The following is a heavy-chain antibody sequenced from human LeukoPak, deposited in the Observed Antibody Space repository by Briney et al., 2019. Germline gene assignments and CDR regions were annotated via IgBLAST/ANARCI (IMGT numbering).Heavy chain of an antibody. D-gene: IGHD3-22*01. CDR2: ISGSGGST. CDR1: GGSISSGGYY. CDR3: AKAYYYYDSSGSDY. Sequence: LSLTCTVSGGSISSGGYYWSWIRQHPGKGLEWVSAISGSGGSTYYADSVKGRFTISRDNSKNTLYLQMNSLRAEDTAVYYCAKAYYYYDSSGSDYWGQGTLVTVSS. V-gene: IGHV3-23*01. J-gene: IGHJ4*02.